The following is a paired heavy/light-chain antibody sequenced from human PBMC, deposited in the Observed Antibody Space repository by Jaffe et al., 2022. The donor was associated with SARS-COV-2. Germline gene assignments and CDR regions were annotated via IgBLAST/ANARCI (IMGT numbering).Light chain of an antibody. J-gene: IGLJ2*01. CDR1: TEAVTSGHF. V-gene: IGLV7-43*01. CDR3: LLHRPGAWF. CDR2: STT. Sequence: QTVVTQEPSLTVSPGGTVTLTCASSTEAVTSGHFPNWFQQKPGQTPRALIYSTTNKHSWTPARFSGSLLGGKAALTLSGVQPEDEADYYCLLHRPGAWFFGGGTKLTVL.
Heavy chain of an antibody. D-gene: IGHD6-19*01. CDR2: VDQGGSGK. Sequence: EVQLVESGGGLVQPGGSLRLSCAASGFTFSNHQMTWVRQAPGKGLEWVANVDQGGSGKFYADSVKGRFTISRDNAKISVYLQMDGLRAEDTAIYYCARWLYSSGWSPDYWGRGTLVTVSS. CDR3: ARWLYSSGWSPDY. V-gene: IGHV3-7*03. CDR1: GFTFSNHQ. J-gene: IGHJ4*02.